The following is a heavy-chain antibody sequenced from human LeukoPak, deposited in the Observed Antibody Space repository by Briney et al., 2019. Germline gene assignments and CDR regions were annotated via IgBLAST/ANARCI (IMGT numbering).Heavy chain of an antibody. Sequence: SETLSLTCSVTGGSISSSRSYWGWIRHPPGKGLERIVSIYYSGSSFDNPALKSRVTISVDTSKNQFSLKLSSVTAADTAVYYCARGGWELLTYYYYYMDVWGKGTTVTVSS. CDR3: ARGGWELLTYYYYYMDV. CDR2: IYYSGSS. V-gene: IGHV4-39*01. D-gene: IGHD1-26*01. J-gene: IGHJ6*03. CDR1: GGSISSSRSY.